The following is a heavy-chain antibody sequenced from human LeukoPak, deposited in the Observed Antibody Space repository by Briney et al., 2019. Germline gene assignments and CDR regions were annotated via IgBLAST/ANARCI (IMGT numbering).Heavy chain of an antibody. J-gene: IGHJ4*02. CDR3: ARDRVVAAFDY. V-gene: IGHV3-30*04. CDR2: ISYDGSNK. Sequence: PGGSLRLSCAASGFTFSSYAMHWVRQAPGKGLERVAVISYDGSNKYYADSVKGRFTISRDNSKNTLYLQMNSLRAEDTAVYYCARDRVVAAFDYWGQGTLVTVSS. CDR1: GFTFSSYA. D-gene: IGHD2-15*01.